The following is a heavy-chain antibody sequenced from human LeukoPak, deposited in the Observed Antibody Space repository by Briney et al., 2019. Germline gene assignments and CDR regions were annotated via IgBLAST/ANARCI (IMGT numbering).Heavy chain of an antibody. J-gene: IGHJ4*02. CDR3: AKDLGSGCYDY. CDR2: ISPYNGNT. CDR1: GYTFTSYG. Sequence: ASVKVSCKASGYTFTSYGISWVRQAPGQGLEWMGWISPYNGNTNYAQKLQGRVTMTADTSTSTAYMDLRSLSSDDTAVYYCAKDLGSGCYDYWGQGTLVTVSS. D-gene: IGHD6-19*01. V-gene: IGHV1-18*01.